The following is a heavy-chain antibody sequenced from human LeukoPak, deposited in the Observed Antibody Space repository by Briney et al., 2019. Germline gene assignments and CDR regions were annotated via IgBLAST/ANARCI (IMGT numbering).Heavy chain of an antibody. CDR3: ARRYFDS. CDR1: GFTFSDYW. J-gene: IGHJ4*02. CDR2: IKQDGSAK. V-gene: IGHV3-7*03. Sequence: GGSLRLSCAASGFTFSDYWTHWVRQAPGKGLEWVANIKQDGSAKYYVDSVKGRFTISRDNAKNSLYLQMNSLRAEDTAAYYCARRYFDSWGQGTLVTVSS.